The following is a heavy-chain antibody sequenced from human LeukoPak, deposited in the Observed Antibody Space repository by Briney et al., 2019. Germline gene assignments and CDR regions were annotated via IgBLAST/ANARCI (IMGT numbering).Heavy chain of an antibody. Sequence: GGSLRLSCAASGFTFSSYWMHWVRQAPGKGLVWVSRINPDGSSTSYADSVKGRFTISRDNAKNTLYLQLNSLRTEDTAVYYCVFLEWFGAHWGQGTLVTVSS. J-gene: IGHJ4*02. CDR1: GFTFSSYW. D-gene: IGHD3-3*01. CDR2: INPDGSST. CDR3: VFLEWFGAH. V-gene: IGHV3-74*01.